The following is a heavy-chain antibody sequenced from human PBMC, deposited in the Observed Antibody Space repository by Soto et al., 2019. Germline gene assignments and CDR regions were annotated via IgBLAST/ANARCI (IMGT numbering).Heavy chain of an antibody. D-gene: IGHD3-10*01. CDR1: GGSFSGYC. J-gene: IGHJ5*02. CDR2: INHSGST. CDR3: ARGVTFHYGSGSYYKAWFDP. Sequence: PLEILSLTCAVYGGSFSGYCWSWIRQPPGKKIEWIGEINHSGSTNYNPSIKSRVTISVDTSKNQFSLKLSSVTAADTAVYYCARGVTFHYGSGSYYKAWFDPWGQGTLVTVSS. V-gene: IGHV4-34*01.